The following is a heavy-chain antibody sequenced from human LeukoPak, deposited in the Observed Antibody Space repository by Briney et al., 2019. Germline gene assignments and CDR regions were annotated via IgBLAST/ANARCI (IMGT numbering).Heavy chain of an antibody. CDR1: GFTFDDYG. CDR2: INWNGGST. V-gene: IGHV3-20*04. D-gene: IGHD3-10*01. Sequence: PGGSLRLSCAASGFTFDDYGMSWVRQAPGKGLEWVSGINWNGGSTGYADSVKGRFTISRDNAKNSPYLQMNSLRAEDTALYYCARAAPYYYGSGSYIRWGQGTLVTVSS. CDR3: ARAAPYYYGSGSYIR. J-gene: IGHJ4*02.